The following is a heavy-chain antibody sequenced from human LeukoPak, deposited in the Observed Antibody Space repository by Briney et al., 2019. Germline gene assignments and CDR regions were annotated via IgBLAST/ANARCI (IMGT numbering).Heavy chain of an antibody. CDR1: GFSFCSYW. J-gene: IGHJ4*02. D-gene: IGHD2-15*01. CDR2: IKQDGSEK. V-gene: IGHV3-7*01. Sequence: GGSLRLSCAASGFSFCSYWMSWVRQAPGKGLDWVANIKQDGSEKYYVDSVKGRFTISRDNAKNSLYLQMNSLRAEDTAVYYCARSGYCSGGSCYESDYWGQGTLVTVSS. CDR3: ARSGYCSGGSCYESDY.